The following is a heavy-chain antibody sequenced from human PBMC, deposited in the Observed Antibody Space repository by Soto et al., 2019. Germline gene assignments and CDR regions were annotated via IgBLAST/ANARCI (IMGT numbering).Heavy chain of an antibody. J-gene: IGHJ6*02. CDR1: GYTFTSYG. CDR2: ISAYNGNT. D-gene: IGHD6-19*01. Sequence: GASVKVSCKASGYTFTSYGISWVRQAPGQGLEWMGWISAYNGNTNYAQKLQGRVTMTTDTSTSTAYMELRSLRSDDTAVYYCARTLSTGYSSGWSLPSYSYYGMDVWGQGTTVTVSS. V-gene: IGHV1-18*01. CDR3: ARTLSTGYSSGWSLPSYSYYGMDV.